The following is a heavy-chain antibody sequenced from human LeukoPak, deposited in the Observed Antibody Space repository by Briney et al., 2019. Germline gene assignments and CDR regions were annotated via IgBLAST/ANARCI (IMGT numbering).Heavy chain of an antibody. J-gene: IGHJ4*02. V-gene: IGHV4-39*07. CDR1: GGSISSRSYS. CDR3: ARIPPSSGYYYFDY. CDR2: LYFSGST. D-gene: IGHD3-22*01. Sequence: SETLSLTCTVSGGSISSRSYSWGWIRHPPGKGLEWIGSLYFSGSTYYNPSLKSRVTISGDTPKNQFSLKVTSVTAADAAVYYCARIPPSSGYYYFDYWGQGILVTVSS.